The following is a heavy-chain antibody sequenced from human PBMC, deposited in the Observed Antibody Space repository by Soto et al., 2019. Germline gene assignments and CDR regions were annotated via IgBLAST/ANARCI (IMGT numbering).Heavy chain of an antibody. CDR2: ISFDGTKK. CDR3: AREDDSGPRYIIYGLDV. V-gene: IGHV3-30-3*01. J-gene: IGHJ6*02. CDR1: GFTFNIYA. D-gene: IGHD2-2*02. Sequence: PGGSLRLSCAASGFTFNIYALHWVRQAPGKGLEWVAVISFDGTKKYYSDSVKGRFTISRDNLKNTLYLQMNNLRVEDAALYFCAREDDSGPRYIIYGLDVWGQVTTVPVSS.